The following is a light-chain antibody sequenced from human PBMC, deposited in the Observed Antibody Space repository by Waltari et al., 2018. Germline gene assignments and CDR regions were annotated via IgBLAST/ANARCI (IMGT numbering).Light chain of an antibody. J-gene: IGLJ3*02. Sequence: QSVLTQPPSASGTTGQRVTLSCSGRSSNIGSNTVNWYQQLPGTAPKLLIYSNNQRPSGVPDRFSGSKSGTSASLAISGLQSEDEADYYCAAWDDSLNGWVFGGGTKLTVL. V-gene: IGLV1-44*01. CDR1: SSNIGSNT. CDR2: SNN. CDR3: AAWDDSLNGWV.